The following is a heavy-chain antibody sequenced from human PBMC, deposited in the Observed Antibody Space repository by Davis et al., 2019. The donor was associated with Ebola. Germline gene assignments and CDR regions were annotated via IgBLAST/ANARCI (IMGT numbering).Heavy chain of an antibody. CDR2: ISAYNGNT. J-gene: IGHJ4*02. Sequence: AASVKVSCKASGYTFTSYGISWVRQAPGQGLEWMGWISAYNGNTNYAQKLQGRITLTTDTSTNTVYMELTSLKSEDTAVYYCARALDRLLDFDYWGQGTLVTDSS. D-gene: IGHD3-3*01. CDR3: ARALDRLLDFDY. V-gene: IGHV1-18*01. CDR1: GYTFTSYG.